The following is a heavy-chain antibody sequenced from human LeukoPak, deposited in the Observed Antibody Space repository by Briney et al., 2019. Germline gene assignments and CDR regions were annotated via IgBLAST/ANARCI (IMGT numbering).Heavy chain of an antibody. V-gene: IGHV1-8*03. CDR2: MNPNSGNT. CDR1: GYTFTSYD. Sequence: ASVKVSCKASGYTFTSYDINWVRQATGQGLEWMGWMNPNSGNTGYAQKFQGRVTITRNTSISTAYMELSSLRSEDTAVYYCARGRYYDSSGYYPGDYWGQGTLVTVSS. CDR3: ARGRYYDSSGYYPGDY. J-gene: IGHJ4*02. D-gene: IGHD3-22*01.